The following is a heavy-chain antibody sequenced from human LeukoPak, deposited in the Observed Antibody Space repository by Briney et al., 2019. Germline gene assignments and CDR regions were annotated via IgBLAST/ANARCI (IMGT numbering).Heavy chain of an antibody. Sequence: SVKFSCKASGGTFSSHAISWVRQAPGQGLEWMGGINPIFHTPTYAKKFQGRLTITKDESMSTASMDLSSLISDDTAVYCARGRTTGEFDYWGQGTLVTVSS. CDR1: GGTFSSHA. D-gene: IGHD4-11*01. CDR3: ARGRTTGEFDY. CDR2: INPIFHTP. V-gene: IGHV1-69*05. J-gene: IGHJ4*02.